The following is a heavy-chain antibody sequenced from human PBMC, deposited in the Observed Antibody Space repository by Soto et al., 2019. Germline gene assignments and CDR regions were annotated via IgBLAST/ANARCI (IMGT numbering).Heavy chain of an antibody. CDR2: IIPIFGTA. J-gene: IGHJ4*02. Sequence: ASVKVSCKASGGTFSSYAISWVRQAPGQGLEWMGGIIPIFGTANYAQKFQGRVTITADESTSTAYMELSSLRSEDTAVYYCCWYYYDSSGYYYIDYWGQGTLVTVSS. CDR1: GGTFSSYA. CDR3: CWYYYDSSGYYYIDY. V-gene: IGHV1-69*13. D-gene: IGHD3-22*01.